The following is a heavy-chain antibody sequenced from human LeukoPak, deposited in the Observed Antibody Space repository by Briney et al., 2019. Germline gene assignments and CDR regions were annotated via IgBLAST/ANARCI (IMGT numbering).Heavy chain of an antibody. V-gene: IGHV4-59*01. D-gene: IGHD3-10*01. Sequence: SETLSLTCTVSGGSISSYYWSWIRQPPGKGLEWIGYIYYSGSTNFNPSLKSRVTISVDTSKNQFSLKLSSVTAADTAVYYCARDIRYSMVRGVIRADYYMDVWGKGTTVTISS. CDR2: IYYSGST. CDR1: GGSISSYY. CDR3: ARDIRYSMVRGVIRADYYMDV. J-gene: IGHJ6*03.